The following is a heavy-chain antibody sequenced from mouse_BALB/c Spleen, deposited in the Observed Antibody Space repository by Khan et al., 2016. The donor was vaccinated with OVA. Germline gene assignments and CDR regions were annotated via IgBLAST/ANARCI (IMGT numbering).Heavy chain of an antibody. CDR3: ARSDGNYKFTY. CDR2: INTYTGET. J-gene: IGHJ3*01. Sequence: QIQLVQSGPELKKPGETVKISCKASGYTLTDYGMNWVKQAPGKGLRWMGWINTYTGETTYADDFKGRFAFSLAASASTAYLQVSNLKNEDTATYFCARSDGNYKFTYWGQGTLVTVSA. D-gene: IGHD2-1*01. CDR1: GYTLTDYG. V-gene: IGHV9-3-1*01.